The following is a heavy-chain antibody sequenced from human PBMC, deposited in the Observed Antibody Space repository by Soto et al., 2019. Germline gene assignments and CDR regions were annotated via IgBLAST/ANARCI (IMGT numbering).Heavy chain of an antibody. CDR2: IWYDGSTK. J-gene: IGHJ4*02. CDR3: ARVASSSSWHIPNFDQ. D-gene: IGHD6-13*01. V-gene: IGHV3-33*01. CDR1: GFMFRSYA. Sequence: PGGSLRLSCAASGFMFRSYAMHWVRQAPGKGLEWVAGIWYDGSTKYYGDSAKGRYSISRDNSKNMLDLQMNSLRAEDTAVYYCARVASSSSWHIPNFDQWGQGTLVTVSS.